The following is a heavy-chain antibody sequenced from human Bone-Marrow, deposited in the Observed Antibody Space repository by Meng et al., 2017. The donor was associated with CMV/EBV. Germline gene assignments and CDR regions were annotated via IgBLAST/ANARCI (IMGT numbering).Heavy chain of an antibody. CDR2: IRKKPNSYTT. D-gene: IGHD2-21*01. CDR1: GFTFSDHY. CDR3: ARVCSGRNCLGALYM. V-gene: IGHV3-72*01. Sequence: GESLKISCAASGFTFSDHYMDWVRQPPGKGQEWVGRIRKKPNSYTTEYAASVEGRFTISRDDSKNLLYLQMNGLKTEDTAVYHCARVCSGRNCLGALYMWGQGTMVTVSS. J-gene: IGHJ3*01.